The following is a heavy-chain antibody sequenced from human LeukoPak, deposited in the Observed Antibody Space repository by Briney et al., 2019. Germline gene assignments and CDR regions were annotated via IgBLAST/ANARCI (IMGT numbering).Heavy chain of an antibody. V-gene: IGHV1-18*01. J-gene: IGHJ3*02. CDR3: ARGLRYFDWLLQDAFDI. D-gene: IGHD3-9*01. CDR2: ISAYNGNT. Sequence: ASVKVSCKASGYTFTSYGISWVRQAPGQGLEWMGWISAYNGNTNYAQKLQGRVTMTTDTSTSTAYRELRSLRSDDTAVYYCARGLRYFDWLLQDAFDIWGQGTMVTVSS. CDR1: GYTFTSYG.